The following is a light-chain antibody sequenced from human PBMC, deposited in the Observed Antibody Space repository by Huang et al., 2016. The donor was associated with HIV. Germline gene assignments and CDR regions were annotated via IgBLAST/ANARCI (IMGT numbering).Light chain of an antibody. V-gene: IGKV3-11*01. Sequence: DIVLTQSPATLSLSPGERATLSCRASQGLGTFLAWYQQKPGQAPRLLIYGASNRAAGIPVRFSGGGSGTDFTLTISSLEPEDFAVYYCQHRSSWPITFGQGTRLEIK. CDR3: QHRSSWPIT. CDR1: QGLGTF. J-gene: IGKJ5*01. CDR2: GAS.